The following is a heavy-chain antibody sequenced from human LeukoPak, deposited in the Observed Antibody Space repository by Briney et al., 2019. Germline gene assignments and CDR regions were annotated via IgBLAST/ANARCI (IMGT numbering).Heavy chain of an antibody. D-gene: IGHD6-13*01. Sequence: GGSLRLSCAASGFTFSSFGMHWVRQAPGKGLEWVAVIWFDGSNKNYADSVKGRFTISRDNSQNTLYLQMNSLRADDTAVYYCARDRGRTAGTPHFDCWGRGTLVTVSS. CDR2: IWFDGSNK. CDR1: GFTFSSFG. V-gene: IGHV3-33*01. J-gene: IGHJ4*02. CDR3: ARDRGRTAGTPHFDC.